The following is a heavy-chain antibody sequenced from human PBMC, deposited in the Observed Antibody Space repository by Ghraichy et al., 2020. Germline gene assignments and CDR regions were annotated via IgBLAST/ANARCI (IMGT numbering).Heavy chain of an antibody. CDR1: GFTFSSYA. Sequence: GESLNISCAASGFTFSSYAMSWVRQAPGKGLEWVSAISGSGGSTYYADSVKGRFTISRDNSKNTLYLQMNSLRAKDTAVYYCAKGQSKQWLPNHDAVDIWGQGTMVTVSS. V-gene: IGHV3-23*01. CDR3: AKGQSKQWLPNHDAVDI. J-gene: IGHJ3*02. CDR2: ISGSGGST. D-gene: IGHD6-19*01.